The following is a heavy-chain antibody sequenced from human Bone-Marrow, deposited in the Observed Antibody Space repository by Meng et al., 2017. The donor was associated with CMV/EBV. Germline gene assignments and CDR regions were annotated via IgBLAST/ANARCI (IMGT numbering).Heavy chain of an antibody. CDR1: GGTFSSYT. V-gene: IGHV1-69*02. CDR3: ASTVVVPAAASYYYYYYGMDV. CDR2: IIPILGIA. Sequence: PSLKVSCKASGGTFSSYTISWVRQAPGQGLEWMGRIIPILGIANYAQKFQGRVTITADKSTSTAYMELSSLRSEDTAVYYCASTVVVPAAASYYYYYYGMDVWGQGTTVTVSS. J-gene: IGHJ6*02. D-gene: IGHD2-2*01.